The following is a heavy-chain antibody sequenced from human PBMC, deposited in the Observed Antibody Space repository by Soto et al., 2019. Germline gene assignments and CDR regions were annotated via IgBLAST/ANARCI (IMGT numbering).Heavy chain of an antibody. CDR3: ARAQGSSTSLEVDCYHCDGMDV. D-gene: IGHD2-2*01. CDR1: GGTFSSVA. CDR2: IILISNTT. J-gene: IGHJ6*02. Sequence: QVQLVQSGAEVKKPGSSLKVSCKASGGTFSSVAISWVRQAPGQGREWTGGIILISNTTNYAEMFQGRVASTADECTSTAHRELSSLGSAVSAADCCARAQGSSTSLEVDCYHCDGMDVWGQGTTVPVS. V-gene: IGHV1-69*01.